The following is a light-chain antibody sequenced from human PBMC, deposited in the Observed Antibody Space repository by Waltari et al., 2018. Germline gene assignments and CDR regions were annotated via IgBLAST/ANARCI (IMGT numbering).Light chain of an antibody. CDR1: KVGNKD. Sequence: SYDLTQPPSVSVSPGETANIACSGNKVGNKDVCWYQQKPGQSPVLIVYQNSRRPSGIPARFCGSNSGNTATLMISGTQTIDEADDSCQVWDGNSVVFGGGTKLAVL. J-gene: IGLJ2*01. CDR2: QNS. V-gene: IGLV3-1*01. CDR3: QVWDGNSVV.